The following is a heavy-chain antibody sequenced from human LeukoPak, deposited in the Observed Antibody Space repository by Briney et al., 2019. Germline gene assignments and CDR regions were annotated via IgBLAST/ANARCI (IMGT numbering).Heavy chain of an antibody. CDR3: ARSQGTKVTPFDY. CDR2: IYTSGST. J-gene: IGHJ4*02. Sequence: SETLSLTCTVSGGSISTYYWSWIRQPPGKGLEWIGYIYTSGSTDYNPSLKSRVTISLDTSNNQFSLNLNSVTAADTAVYYCARSQGTKVTPFDYWGQGILVTVSS. D-gene: IGHD1-1*01. CDR1: GGSISTYY. V-gene: IGHV4-4*09.